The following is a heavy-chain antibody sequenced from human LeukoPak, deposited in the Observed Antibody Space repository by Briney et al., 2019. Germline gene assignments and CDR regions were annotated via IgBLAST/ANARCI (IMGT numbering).Heavy chain of an antibody. CDR3: AKTYYYDSRGYQTLFDY. Sequence: ASVKVSCKASGYTFTSYGISWVRQAPGQGLEWMGWISAYNGNTNYAQKLQGRVTMTTDTSTSTAYMELRSLRSDDTAVYYCAKTYYYDSRGYQTLFDYWGQGTLVNVSS. V-gene: IGHV1-18*01. D-gene: IGHD3-22*01. CDR2: ISAYNGNT. CDR1: GYTFTSYG. J-gene: IGHJ4*02.